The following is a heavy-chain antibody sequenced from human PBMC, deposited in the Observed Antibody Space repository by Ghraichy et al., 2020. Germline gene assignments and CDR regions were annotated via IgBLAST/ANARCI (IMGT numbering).Heavy chain of an antibody. V-gene: IGHV4-34*01. D-gene: IGHD3-9*01. CDR1: GGSFSGYY. Sequence: SQTLSLTCAVYGGSFSGYYWSWIRQPPGKGLEWIGEVNHSGSTNYNPSLKSRVTISVDTSKNQFSLKLSSVTAADTAVYYCARAVDFDWLLGPEQKQQGFDPWGQGTLVTVSS. CDR2: VNHSGST. J-gene: IGHJ5*02. CDR3: ARAVDFDWLLGPEQKQQGFDP.